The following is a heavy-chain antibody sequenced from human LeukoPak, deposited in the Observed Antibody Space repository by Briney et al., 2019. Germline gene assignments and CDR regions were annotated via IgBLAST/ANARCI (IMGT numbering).Heavy chain of an antibody. CDR3: ATDRASKGEQWLGYLSF. D-gene: IGHD6-19*01. Sequence: GGSLRLSCAASGFTFSIYAMNWVRQAPGKGLEWVTVISSDGSNEYYADSVKGRFTISRDNSKNTLYLQMNSLRTEDTAVYYCATDRASKGEQWLGYLSFWGQGTLVTVSS. V-gene: IGHV3-30*03. J-gene: IGHJ4*02. CDR1: GFTFSIYA. CDR2: ISSDGSNE.